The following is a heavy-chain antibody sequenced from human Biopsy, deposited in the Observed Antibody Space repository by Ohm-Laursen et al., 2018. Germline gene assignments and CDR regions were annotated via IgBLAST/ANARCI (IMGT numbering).Heavy chain of an antibody. CDR3: ARGMRSSGWPYFDS. CDR1: GGSIGSFF. V-gene: IGHV4-59*01. CDR2: IYYSGST. Sequence: GTLSLTCTVSGGSIGSFFWSWIRQPPGKGLEWIGYIYYSGSTNYNPSLRSRVTISVDRSKNQFSLELSSVTAADTATYYCARGMRSSGWPYFDSWGQGTLVTVSS. D-gene: IGHD6-19*01. J-gene: IGHJ4*02.